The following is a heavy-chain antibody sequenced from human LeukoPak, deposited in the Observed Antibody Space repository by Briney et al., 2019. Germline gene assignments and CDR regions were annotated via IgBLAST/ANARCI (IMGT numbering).Heavy chain of an antibody. CDR1: GFTFSSFA. J-gene: IGHJ3*02. D-gene: IGHD4-23*01. CDR2: ISGSGAGT. Sequence: GGSLRLSCAASGFTFSSFALSWVRHAPGKGLEWVSAISGSGAGTYYADSVKGRFTISRDNSKNTLYLQMTGLRAEDTAVYYCAKGPRNSGHAFDIWGQGTMVTVSS. CDR3: AKGPRNSGHAFDI. V-gene: IGHV3-23*01.